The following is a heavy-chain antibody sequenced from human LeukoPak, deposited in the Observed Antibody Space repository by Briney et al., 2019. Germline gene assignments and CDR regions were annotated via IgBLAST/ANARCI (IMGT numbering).Heavy chain of an antibody. CDR3: ASRIYGSGSYLDAFDI. D-gene: IGHD3-10*01. CDR2: INPSGGST. V-gene: IGHV1-46*01. Sequence: ASVKVSCKASGYTFTSYYMHWVRQAPGQGLEWMGIINPSGGSTSYAQKLQGRVTMTTDTSTSTAYMELRSLRSDDTAVYYCASRIYGSGSYLDAFDIWGQGTMVTVSS. CDR1: GYTFTSYY. J-gene: IGHJ3*02.